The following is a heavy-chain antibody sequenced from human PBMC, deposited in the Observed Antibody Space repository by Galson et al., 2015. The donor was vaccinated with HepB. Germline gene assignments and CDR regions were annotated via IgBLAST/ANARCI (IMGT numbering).Heavy chain of an antibody. V-gene: IGHV3-23*01. Sequence: SLRLSCAASGFTSSSYAMSWVRQTPGKGLEWVSAISGSGGSTYYADSAKGRFTISRDNSKNTLYLQMNSLRAEDTAVYYCAKGLAYCGGDCYPAEPDDAFDIWGQGTMVTVSS. CDR2: ISGSGGST. J-gene: IGHJ3*02. CDR1: GFTSSSYA. D-gene: IGHD2-21*02. CDR3: AKGLAYCGGDCYPAEPDDAFDI.